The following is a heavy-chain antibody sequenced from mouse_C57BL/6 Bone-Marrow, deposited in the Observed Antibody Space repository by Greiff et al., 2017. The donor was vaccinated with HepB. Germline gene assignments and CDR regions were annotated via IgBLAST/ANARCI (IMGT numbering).Heavy chain of an antibody. CDR3: ARQGPYYYGSSYEYFDV. CDR1: GFTFSSYG. V-gene: IGHV5-6*02. CDR2: ISSGGSYT. Sequence: DVKLVESGGDLVKPGGSLKLSCAASGFTFSSYGMSWVRQTPDKRLEWVATISSGGSYTYYPDSVKGRFTISRDNAKNTLYLQMSSLKSEDTAMYYCARQGPYYYGSSYEYFDVWGTGTTVTVSS. J-gene: IGHJ1*03. D-gene: IGHD1-1*01.